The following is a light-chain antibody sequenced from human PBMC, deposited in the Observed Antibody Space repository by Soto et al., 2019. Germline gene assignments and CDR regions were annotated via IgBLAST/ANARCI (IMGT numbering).Light chain of an antibody. V-gene: IGKV3-11*01. J-gene: IGKJ3*01. CDR3: QQRSNWPPEVT. Sequence: EIVLTQSPDTLSLSPGERATLSCRASQSVRSSLAWSQQKPGQAPRLLIYDASNRATGTPARFSGSGSGTDFALTISSLGPEDVAVYYCQQRSNWPPEVTFGPGTKVDIK. CDR2: DAS. CDR1: QSVRSS.